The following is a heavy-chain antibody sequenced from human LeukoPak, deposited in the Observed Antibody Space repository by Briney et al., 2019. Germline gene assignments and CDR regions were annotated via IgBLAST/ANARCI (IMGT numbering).Heavy chain of an antibody. Sequence: GGSLRLSCAASGFTISSYWMNWVRQAPGKGLEWVANVDPDGSGKYYIDSVKGRFTVSRDNAKNSLYLQMTSLRAEDTATYYCLSWGVDNLWGQGTLVTVSS. CDR3: LSWGVDNL. J-gene: IGHJ5*02. D-gene: IGHD7-27*01. CDR1: GFTISSYW. CDR2: VDPDGSGK. V-gene: IGHV3-7*01.